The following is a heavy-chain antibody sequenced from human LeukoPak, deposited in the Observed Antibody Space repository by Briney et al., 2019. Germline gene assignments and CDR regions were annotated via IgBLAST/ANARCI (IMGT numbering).Heavy chain of an antibody. J-gene: IGHJ3*02. Sequence: PGGSLRLSCAASGFTFSSYAMHWVRQAPGKGLEWVAFIRYDGSNKYYADSVKGRFTISRDNSKNTLYLQMNSLRAEDTAVYYCAKERSGEGDAFDIWGQGTMVTVSS. CDR1: GFTFSSYA. CDR2: IRYDGSNK. D-gene: IGHD1-1*01. CDR3: AKERSGEGDAFDI. V-gene: IGHV3-30*02.